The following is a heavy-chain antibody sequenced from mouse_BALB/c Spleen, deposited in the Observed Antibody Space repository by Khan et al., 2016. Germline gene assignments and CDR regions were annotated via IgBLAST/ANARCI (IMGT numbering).Heavy chain of an antibody. D-gene: IGHD2-4*01. V-gene: IGHV14-3*02. J-gene: IGHJ3*01. CDR2: IDPANGNT. CDR3: AGTPYYYDVGCAD. CDR1: GFNIKDTY. Sequence: VQLKQSGAELVKPGASVKLSCTASGFNIKDTYMHWVKQRPEQGLEWIGRIDPANGNTKYDPKFQGKATITADTSSNTAYLQLSSLTSEDTAVXYCAGTPYYYDVGCADWGQGTMVTVAA.